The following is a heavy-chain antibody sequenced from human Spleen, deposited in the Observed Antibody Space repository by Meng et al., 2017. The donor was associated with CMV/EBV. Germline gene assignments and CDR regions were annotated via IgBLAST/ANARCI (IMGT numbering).Heavy chain of an antibody. CDR1: GFTFSSYG. V-gene: IGHV3-21*01. J-gene: IGHJ4*02. CDR2: ISSSSSYI. Sequence: GESLKISCAASGFTFSSYGMHWVRQAPGKGLEWVSSISSSSSYIYYADSVKGRFTISRDNAKNSLYLQMNSLRAEDTAVYYCARLKAVTATGEYYFDFWGQGTLVTVSS. D-gene: IGHD2-21*02. CDR3: ARLKAVTATGEYYFDF.